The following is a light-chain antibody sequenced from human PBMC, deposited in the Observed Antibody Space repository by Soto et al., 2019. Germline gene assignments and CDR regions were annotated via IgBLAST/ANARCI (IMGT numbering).Light chain of an antibody. CDR3: QTYDNSLRGSV. Sequence: QSVLTQSPSVSGAPGQRVTISCTGSSSNVGADFDVHWYQHLPGTSPKLLIYADNNRPSGVPDRFSGSKSGASASLAITGLQAEDEADYYCQTYDNSLRGSVFGGGTKLTVL. CDR1: SSNVGADFD. CDR2: ADN. V-gene: IGLV1-40*01. J-gene: IGLJ2*01.